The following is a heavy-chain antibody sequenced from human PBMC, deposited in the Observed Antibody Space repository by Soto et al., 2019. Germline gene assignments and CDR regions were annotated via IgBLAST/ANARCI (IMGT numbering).Heavy chain of an antibody. CDR3: ARPLVGEASYNYGMDV. CDR2: IYSGGST. V-gene: IGHV3-66*04. Sequence: GGSLRLSCAASGFIVSSNYVSWVRQAPGKGLEWISVIYSGGSTYYADSVKGRFTPSRDSSNNTLYLQMSSLRPEDTAVYYCARPLVGEASYNYGMDVWGQGTTVTVSS. D-gene: IGHD3-10*01. J-gene: IGHJ6*02. CDR1: GFIVSSNY.